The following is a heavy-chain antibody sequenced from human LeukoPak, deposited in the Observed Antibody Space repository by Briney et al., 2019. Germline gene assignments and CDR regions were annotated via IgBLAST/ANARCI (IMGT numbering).Heavy chain of an antibody. V-gene: IGHV1-69*05. CDR3: ARDGGYYYDSSFDY. Sequence: ASVKVSCKASGGTFSSYAISWVRQAPGQGLEGMGRITPIFGTANYAQKFQGRVTITMDESTSTAYMELSSLRSDDTAVYYCARDGGYYYDSSFDYWGQGTLVTVSS. CDR2: ITPIFGTA. D-gene: IGHD3-22*01. J-gene: IGHJ4*01. CDR1: GGTFSSYA.